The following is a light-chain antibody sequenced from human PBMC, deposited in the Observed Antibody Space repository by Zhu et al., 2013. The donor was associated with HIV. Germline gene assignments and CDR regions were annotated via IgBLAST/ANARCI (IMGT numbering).Light chain of an antibody. CDR3: QQSYSTPPWT. V-gene: IGKV1-5*03. CDR2: KAS. Sequence: DIQMTQSPSTLSASVGDRVTITCRASQNVGSWLAWYQQKPGKAPKFLIYKASTLESGVPSRFSGSGSGTDFTLTISSLQPEDFATYYCQQSYSTPPWTFGQGTKVEIK. J-gene: IGKJ1*01. CDR1: QNVGSW.